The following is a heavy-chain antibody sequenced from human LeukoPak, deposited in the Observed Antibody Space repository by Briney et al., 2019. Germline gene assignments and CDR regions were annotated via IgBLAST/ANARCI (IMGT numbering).Heavy chain of an antibody. CDR2: IYTSGST. J-gene: IGHJ3*02. V-gene: IGHV4-4*07. CDR1: GGSISSYY. CDR3: ARVRGSYNWNSFDAFDI. D-gene: IGHD1-1*01. Sequence: SETLSLTCTVSGGSISSYYWSWIRQPAGKGLEWIGRIYTSGSTNYNPSLRSRVTMSVDTSKNQFSLKLSSVTAADTAVYYCARVRGSYNWNSFDAFDIWGQGTMVTVSS.